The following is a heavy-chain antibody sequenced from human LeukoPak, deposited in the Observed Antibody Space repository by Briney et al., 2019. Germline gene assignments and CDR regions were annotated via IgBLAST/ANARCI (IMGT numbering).Heavy chain of an antibody. D-gene: IGHD1-26*01. CDR1: GFTFSTYS. J-gene: IGHJ4*02. Sequence: GGSLRFSCAASGFTFSTYSMHWVRQAPGKGLEWVAVIWYDGSYTYYAESVKGRFTISRDNSRNTLYLQMSSLRSEDTAVYYCAKPTSGDGSFLIDYWGQGTLVTVSS. CDR2: IWYDGSYT. CDR3: AKPTSGDGSFLIDY. V-gene: IGHV3-33*06.